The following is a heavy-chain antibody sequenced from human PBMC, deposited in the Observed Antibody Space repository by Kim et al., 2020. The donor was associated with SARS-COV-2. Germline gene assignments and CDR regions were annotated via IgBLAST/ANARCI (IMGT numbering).Heavy chain of an antibody. V-gene: IGHV4-39*01. CDR3: ARHSNYDILTWAPV. Sequence: SETLSLTCTVSGGSISSNNYYWGWIRQPPGKGLEWIGSISYSGYTYYSPSLKSRVTISVDTSKNQFSLKLSSVTAADTAVYYCARHSNYDILTWAPVWGQGTLVTVSS. D-gene: IGHD3-9*01. CDR2: ISYSGYT. CDR1: GGSISSNNYY. J-gene: IGHJ4*02.